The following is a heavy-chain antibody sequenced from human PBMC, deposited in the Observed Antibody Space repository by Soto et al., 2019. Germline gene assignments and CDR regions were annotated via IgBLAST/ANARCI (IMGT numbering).Heavy chain of an antibody. V-gene: IGHV3-23*01. CDR3: AKHLYGEGAGDY. Sequence: VQLLESGGGLVQPGGSLRLSCAASGFTFSSYAMSWVRQAPGKGLEWVSAISGSGGSTYYADSVKGRFTISRDNSNNSLYLQMNSLRAEDTAVYYCAKHLYGEGAGDYWGQGTLVTVSS. D-gene: IGHD3-16*01. CDR2: ISGSGGST. CDR1: GFTFSSYA. J-gene: IGHJ4*02.